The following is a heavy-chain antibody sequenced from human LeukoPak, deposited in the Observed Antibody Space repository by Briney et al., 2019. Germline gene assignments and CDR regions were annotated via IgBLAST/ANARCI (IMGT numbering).Heavy chain of an antibody. D-gene: IGHD2-21*02. J-gene: IGHJ4*02. CDR3: AKEYCSGDCSSDYFDY. CDR2: ISYDGSKK. CDR1: GFTFSSYA. Sequence: GVSLRLSCAASGFTFSSYAMSWVRQAPGKGLEWVAVISYDGSKKYYADSVKGRFTISRDNSKNTLYVQMNSLRAEDTAVYYCAKEYCSGDCSSDYFDYWGQGTLVTVSS. V-gene: IGHV3-30*18.